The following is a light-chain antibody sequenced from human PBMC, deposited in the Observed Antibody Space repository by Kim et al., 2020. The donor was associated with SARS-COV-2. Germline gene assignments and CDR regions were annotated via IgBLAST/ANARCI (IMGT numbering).Light chain of an antibody. CDR3: QQLNSYPRIT. CDR1: QGISSY. V-gene: IGKV1-9*01. J-gene: IGKJ4*02. CDR2: AAS. Sequence: DIQLTQSPSFLSASVGDRVTITCRASQGISSYLAWYQQKPGKAPKLLIYAASTLQSGVPSRFSGSGSGTEFTLTISSLQPEDIGTCDSQQLNSYPRITFDRGTKVDIK.